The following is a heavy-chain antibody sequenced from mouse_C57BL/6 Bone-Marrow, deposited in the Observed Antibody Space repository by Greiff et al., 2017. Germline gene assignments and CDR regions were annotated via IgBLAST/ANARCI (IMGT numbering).Heavy chain of an antibody. Sequence: VQLKESGGGLVQPGGSLSLSSAASGFTFTDYYMSWVRQPPGQALEWLGFIRNKANGYTTEYSASVKGRFTISRDNSQSILYLQMNGLRAEDSATYYCAGDGNYFDYWGQGTTLTVAS. CDR2: IRNKANGYTT. CDR3: AGDGNYFDY. D-gene: IGHD2-1*01. CDR1: GFTFTDYY. J-gene: IGHJ2*01. V-gene: IGHV7-3*01.